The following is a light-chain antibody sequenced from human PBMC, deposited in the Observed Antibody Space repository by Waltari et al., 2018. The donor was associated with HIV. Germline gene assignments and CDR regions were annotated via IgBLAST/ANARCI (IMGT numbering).Light chain of an antibody. CDR2: DVS. V-gene: IGLV2-11*01. CDR1: SSDVGGHNL. Sequence: QSALTQPRSVSGSPGQSVTISCTGTSSDVGGHNLVSWSQQYPGEAPKLMIYDVSKRPSGVPDRFSGSKSGASASLAISGLRSEDEGDYHCAAWGDSLSGPVAFGGGTKVTVL. J-gene: IGLJ2*01. CDR3: AAWGDSLSGPVA.